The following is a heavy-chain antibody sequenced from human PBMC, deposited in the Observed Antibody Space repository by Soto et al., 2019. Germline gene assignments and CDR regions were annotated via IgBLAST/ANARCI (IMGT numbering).Heavy chain of an antibody. D-gene: IGHD2-2*01. CDR1: GFSIISDSY. CDR3: GHLKTDTEVTPAPPLFDS. CDR2: LSHSGRT. J-gene: IGHJ4*02. Sequence: PSETLSLTCAVSGFSIISDSYWGFMRQSPGKGLEWIGTLSHSGRTFYNPSLKSRVTISADTTKNQFSLSLTSVTAADTAVYYCGHLKTDTEVTPAPPLFDSWGQGTLVTVS. V-gene: IGHV4-38-2*01.